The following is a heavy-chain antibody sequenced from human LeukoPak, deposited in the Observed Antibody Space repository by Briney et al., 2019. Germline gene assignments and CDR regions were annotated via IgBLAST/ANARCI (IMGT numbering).Heavy chain of an antibody. V-gene: IGHV3-66*01. Sequence: GGSLRLSCAASGFTVSSNYMSWVRQAPGKGLEWVSVIYSGGSTYYADSVKGRFTISRDNSKNTLYLQMNSLRAEDTAVYYCARELGATTTPDSYWGQGTLVTVSS. CDR1: GFTVSSNY. CDR2: IYSGGST. D-gene: IGHD1-26*01. CDR3: ARELGATTTPDSY. J-gene: IGHJ4*02.